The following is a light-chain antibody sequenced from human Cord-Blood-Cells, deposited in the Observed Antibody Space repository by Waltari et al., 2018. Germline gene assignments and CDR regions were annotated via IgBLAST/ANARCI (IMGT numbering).Light chain of an antibody. Sequence: EIVMTQSPATLSVSPGERATISCRASQSVSRNLAWYQQNPGQAPRLLIYVASTRATGIAARFSGSGSGTECTLTISSLQSEDFAVYYCQQYNNWPPLTFGGGTKVEIK. CDR2: VAS. V-gene: IGKV3-15*01. CDR1: QSVSRN. CDR3: QQYNNWPPLT. J-gene: IGKJ4*01.